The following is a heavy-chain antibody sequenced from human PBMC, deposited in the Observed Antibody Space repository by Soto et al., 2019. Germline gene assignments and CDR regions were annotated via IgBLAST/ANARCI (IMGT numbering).Heavy chain of an antibody. J-gene: IGHJ2*01. CDR1: GGSISSSSYY. CDR3: AGLVTPYWYFDL. Sequence: QLQLQESGPGLVKPSETLSLTCTLSGGSISSSSYYWGWIRQPPGKGLEWIGSIYYSGSTYYNPSLKSRVTISVDTSKNQFSLKLSSVTAADTAVYYCAGLVTPYWYFDLWGRSTLVTVSS. V-gene: IGHV4-39*01. CDR2: IYYSGST. D-gene: IGHD2-15*01.